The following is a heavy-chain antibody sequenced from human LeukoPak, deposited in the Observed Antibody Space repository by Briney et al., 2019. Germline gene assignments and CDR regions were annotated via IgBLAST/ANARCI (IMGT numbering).Heavy chain of an antibody. CDR1: GFTFSSYA. D-gene: IGHD6-19*01. CDR3: SGAAYYFDY. Sequence: GRSLRLSCAASGFTFSSYAMHWVRQAPGKGLEWVSSISSSSSYIYYADSVKGRFTISRDNAKNSLYLQMNSLRAEDTAVYYCSGAAYYFDYWGQGTLVTVSS. J-gene: IGHJ4*02. V-gene: IGHV3-21*01. CDR2: ISSSSSYI.